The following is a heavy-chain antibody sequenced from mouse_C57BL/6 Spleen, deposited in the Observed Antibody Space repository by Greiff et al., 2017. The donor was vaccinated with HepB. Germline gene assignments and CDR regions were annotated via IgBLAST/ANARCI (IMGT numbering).Heavy chain of an antibody. V-gene: IGHV5-12*01. J-gene: IGHJ2*01. CDR1: GFTFSDYY. CDR2: ISNGGGST. CDR3: ARQRSSVAYYFDY. Sequence: EVQLVESGGGLVQPGGSLKLSCAASGFTFSDYYMYWVRQTPEKRLEWVAYISNGGGSTYYPDTVKGRFTISRDNAKNTLYLQMSRLKSEDTAMYYCARQRSSVAYYFDYWGQGTTLTVSS. D-gene: IGHD1-1*01.